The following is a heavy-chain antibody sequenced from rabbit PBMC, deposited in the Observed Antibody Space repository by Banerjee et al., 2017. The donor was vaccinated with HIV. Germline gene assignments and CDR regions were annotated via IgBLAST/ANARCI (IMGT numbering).Heavy chain of an antibody. J-gene: IGHJ4*01. CDR1: GFDFSSYV. Sequence: QEQLVASGGGLVQPGGSLSLSCKGSGFDFSSYVVSWVRQAPGKGLEWIGYIDPVFGSTYYATWAKGRFTISKTSSTTVTLQMTSLTAADTATYFCARDRAMNDGYSFNLWGQGTLVTVS. D-gene: IGHD1-1*01. CDR2: IDPVFGST. CDR3: ARDRAMNDGYSFNL. V-gene: IGHV1S39*01.